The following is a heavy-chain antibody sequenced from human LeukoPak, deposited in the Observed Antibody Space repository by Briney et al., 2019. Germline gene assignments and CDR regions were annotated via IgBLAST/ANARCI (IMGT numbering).Heavy chain of an antibody. J-gene: IGHJ4*02. CDR1: GGSISSYY. D-gene: IGHD6-19*01. Sequence: PSETLSLTCTVSGGSISSYYWSWIRQPPGKGLEWIGEINHSGSTNYNPSLKSRVTISVDTSMNQFSLKLSSVTAADTAVYYCARSGGIAVAAFDYWGQGTLVTVSS. V-gene: IGHV4-34*01. CDR3: ARSGGIAVAAFDY. CDR2: INHSGST.